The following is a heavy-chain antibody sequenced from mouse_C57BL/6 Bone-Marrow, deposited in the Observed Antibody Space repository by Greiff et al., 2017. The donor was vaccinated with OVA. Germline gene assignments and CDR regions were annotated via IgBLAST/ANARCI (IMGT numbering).Heavy chain of an antibody. V-gene: IGHV1-26*01. CDR1: GYTFTDYY. D-gene: IGHD1-1*01. Sequence: EVQLQQSGPELVKPGASVKISCKASGYTFTDYYMNWVKQSHGKSLEWIGDINPNNGGTSYNQKFKGKATLTVDKSSSTAYMELRSLTSEDSAVYYCAREEAYYGSSYYWYFDVWGTGTTVTVSS. CDR2: INPNNGGT. J-gene: IGHJ1*03. CDR3: AREEAYYGSSYYWYFDV.